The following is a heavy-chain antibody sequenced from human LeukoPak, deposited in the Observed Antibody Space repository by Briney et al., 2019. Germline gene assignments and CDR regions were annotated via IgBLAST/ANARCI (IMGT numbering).Heavy chain of an antibody. CDR2: IYYSGST. CDR1: GGSISNRSYY. D-gene: IGHD1-14*01. J-gene: IGHJ2*01. CDR3: ARGGVNRYWNFGL. V-gene: IGHV4-39*07. Sequence: PSETLSLTCSVSGGSISNRSYYWGWIRQPPGKGLEWNGIIYYSGSTYYNPSLESRVTISVDTSKNQFSLKLNSVTAADTAVYYCARGGVNRYWNFGLWGRGTLVTVSS.